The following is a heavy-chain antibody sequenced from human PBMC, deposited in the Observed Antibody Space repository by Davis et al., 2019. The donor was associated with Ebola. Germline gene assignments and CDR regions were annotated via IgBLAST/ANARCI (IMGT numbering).Heavy chain of an antibody. V-gene: IGHV4-59*08. CDR1: GGSISSYY. CDR2: IYYSGST. Sequence: MPSETLSLTCTVSGGSISSYYWSWIRQPPGKGLEWIGYIYYSGSTNYNPSLKSRVTISVDTSKNQFSLKLSSVTAADTAVYYCARHRYYYDSSGYVNYFDYWDQGTLVTVSS. J-gene: IGHJ4*02. CDR3: ARHRYYYDSSGYVNYFDY. D-gene: IGHD3-22*01.